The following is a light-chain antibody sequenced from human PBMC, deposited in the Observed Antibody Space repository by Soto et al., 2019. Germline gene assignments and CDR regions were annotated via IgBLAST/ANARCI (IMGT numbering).Light chain of an antibody. J-gene: IGKJ2*01. V-gene: IGKV3-11*01. CDR3: QRRSNWPYT. CDR1: QSVSSY. Sequence: EIVLTQSPATLSLSPGERATLSCRASQSVSSYLAWYQQKPGQAPRLLIYDASNRATGSPARFSGSGSGTDCTLTISRLEPEDFAVYYCQRRSNWPYTFGQGTKLEIK. CDR2: DAS.